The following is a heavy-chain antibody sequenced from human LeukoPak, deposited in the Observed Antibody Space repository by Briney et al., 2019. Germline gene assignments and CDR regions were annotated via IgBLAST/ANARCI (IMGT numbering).Heavy chain of an antibody. CDR1: GGSFSGYY. Sequence: SETLSLTCAVYGGSFSGYYWSWIRQPPGKGLEWIGEINHSGRTNLNSSLKSRVTISVDTSKNQFSLRLSSVTAADTGVYYCSRRSVSRFLEWIGLDSWGQGTLVTVSS. D-gene: IGHD3-3*01. V-gene: IGHV4-34*01. J-gene: IGHJ5*01. CDR3: SRRSVSRFLEWIGLDS. CDR2: INHSGRT.